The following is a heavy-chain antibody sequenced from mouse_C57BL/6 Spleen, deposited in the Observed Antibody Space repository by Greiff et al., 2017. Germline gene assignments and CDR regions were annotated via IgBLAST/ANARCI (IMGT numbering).Heavy chain of an antibody. Sequence: QVQLQQPGAELVRPGSSVKLSCKASGYTFTSYWMAWVKQRPGQGLEWIGNIYPSDSETHYNQKFKDEATLTVDKSSSTAYMQLSSLTSEDSAVYYSAVYYYGSNPFDYWGQGTTLTVSS. CDR3: AVYYYGSNPFDY. CDR2: IYPSDSET. D-gene: IGHD1-1*01. CDR1: GYTFTSYW. J-gene: IGHJ2*01. V-gene: IGHV1-61*01.